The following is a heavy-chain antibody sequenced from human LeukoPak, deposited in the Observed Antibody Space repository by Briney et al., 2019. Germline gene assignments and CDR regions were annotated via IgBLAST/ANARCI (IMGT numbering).Heavy chain of an antibody. D-gene: IGHD1-26*01. V-gene: IGHV1-3*04. CDR3: ARDGRFIVADYYYGMDV. CDR2: INSANGNT. J-gene: IGHJ6*02. Sequence: GASVKVSCKASGYTFAKYAMHWVRQAPGQSLEWMGWINSANGNTKYSQKFQGRVAITRDTSASTAYMELSSLRSEDTAVYYCARDGRFIVADYYYGMDVWGQGATVTVSS. CDR1: GYTFAKYA.